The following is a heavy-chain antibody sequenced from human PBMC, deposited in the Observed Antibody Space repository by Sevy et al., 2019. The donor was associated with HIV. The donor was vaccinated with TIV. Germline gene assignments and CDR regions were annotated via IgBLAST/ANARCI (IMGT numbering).Heavy chain of an antibody. J-gene: IGHJ4*02. V-gene: IGHV4-59*01. D-gene: IGHD6-13*01. CDR3: ARERQLVLDY. CDR2: IYYSGGT. CDR1: GGSISSYY. Sequence: SETLSLTCTVSGGSISSYYWSWIRQPPGKGLEWIGYIYYSGGTNYNPSLKSRVTISVDTSKNQCSLKRGSVTAADTAAYYCARERQLVLDYWGQGTLVTISS.